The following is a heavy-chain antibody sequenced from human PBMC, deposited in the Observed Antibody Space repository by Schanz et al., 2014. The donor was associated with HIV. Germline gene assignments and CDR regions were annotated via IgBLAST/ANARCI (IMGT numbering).Heavy chain of an antibody. CDR1: GFTFSSYG. J-gene: IGHJ4*02. CDR3: AKSSRIYMAIVVE. V-gene: IGHV3-30*18. Sequence: QVQLVESGGGVVQPGRSLRLSCAASGFTFSSYGIHWVRQAPGKGLEWVAVVSYDGSNKYYADSVKGRFTISRDNSRDTLYLQMNSLRAEDTAVYYCAKSSRIYMAIVVEWGQGTLVTVSS. D-gene: IGHD2-15*01. CDR2: VSYDGSNK.